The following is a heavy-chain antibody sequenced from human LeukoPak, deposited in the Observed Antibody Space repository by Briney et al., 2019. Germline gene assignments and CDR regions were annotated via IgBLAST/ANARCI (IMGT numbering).Heavy chain of an antibody. CDR2: LHSSGET. CDR1: GGSISAYY. CDR3: ATMFSESSDSDH. V-gene: IGHV4-4*07. J-gene: IGHJ4*02. Sequence: SETLSLTCVVSGGSISAYYWNWIRQPAGKGLEWIGRLHSSGETTSNPSLMSRATMSLDTSRNYFSLNLTSVTAADTAIYYCATMFSESSDSDHWGQGTLVTVSS. D-gene: IGHD3-10*02.